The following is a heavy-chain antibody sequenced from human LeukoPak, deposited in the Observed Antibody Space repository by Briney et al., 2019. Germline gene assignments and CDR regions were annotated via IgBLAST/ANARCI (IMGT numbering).Heavy chain of an antibody. CDR2: INSDGTDI. D-gene: IGHD3-22*01. CDR1: GFTFSSYW. CDR3: ARVGYYDSSNYYAYFQH. V-gene: IGHV3-74*01. J-gene: IGHJ1*01. Sequence: GGSLRLSCAASGFTFSSYWMHCVRLAPGKGLEWVARINSDGTDISYGDSVKGRFTISRDNAKNTLYLQMNSLRVEDTAVYYCARVGYYDSSNYYAYFQHWGQGTLATVS.